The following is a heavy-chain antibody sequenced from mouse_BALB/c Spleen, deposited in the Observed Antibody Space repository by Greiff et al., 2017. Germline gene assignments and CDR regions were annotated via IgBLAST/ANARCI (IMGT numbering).Heavy chain of an antibody. D-gene: IGHD1-1*01. CDR2: IYPSDSYT. V-gene: IGHV1-69*02. CDR1: GYTFTSYW. Sequence: VKLQQPGAELVRPGASVKLSCKASGYTFTSYWINWVKQRPGQGLEWIGNIYPSDSYTNYNQKFKDKATLTVDKSSSTAYMQLSSPTSEDSAVYYCTRGGSSYLYYFDYWGQGTTLTVSS. J-gene: IGHJ2*01. CDR3: TRGGSSYLYYFDY.